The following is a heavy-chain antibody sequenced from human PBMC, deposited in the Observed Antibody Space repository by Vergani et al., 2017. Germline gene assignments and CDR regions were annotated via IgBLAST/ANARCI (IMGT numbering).Heavy chain of an antibody. D-gene: IGHD3-3*01. J-gene: IGHJ4*02. CDR1: GFTFSNAW. Sequence: EVQLVESGGGLVKPGGSLRLSCAASGFTFSNAWMNWVRQAPGKRLEWVGRIKSKTDGGTTDYAAPVKGRFTISRDDSKNTLYLQMNSLKTEDTAVYYCTTLIVYDFWSGYYGPDYWGQGTLVTVSS. V-gene: IGHV3-15*07. CDR2: IKSKTDGGTT. CDR3: TTLIVYDFWSGYYGPDY.